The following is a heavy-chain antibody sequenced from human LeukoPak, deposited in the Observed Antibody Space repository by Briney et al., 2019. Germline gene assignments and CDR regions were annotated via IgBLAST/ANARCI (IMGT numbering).Heavy chain of an antibody. J-gene: IGHJ4*02. V-gene: IGHV3-7*01. CDR3: ARCPYDSTGYYSVPSHLDY. Sequence: GGSLRLSWAAAGFTFSTYWMTWVRQAPGKGLEWVANIKQDGSAKYYVDSLRGRFSISRDNVNNSLFLQMNSLSAEDTAVYYCARCPYDSTGYYSVPSHLDYWGQGTLVTVSS. D-gene: IGHD3-22*01. CDR1: GFTFSTYW. CDR2: IKQDGSAK.